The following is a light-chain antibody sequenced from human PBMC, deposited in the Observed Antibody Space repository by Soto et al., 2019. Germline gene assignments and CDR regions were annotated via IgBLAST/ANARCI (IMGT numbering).Light chain of an antibody. CDR2: DAS. CDR3: QQYDDLPLT. Sequence: DIQMTQSPSSLSASVGDRVTITCQASQDISNYLNWYQQKPGKAPKLLIYDASSLETGVPSRFSGSGSWTDFTFTISSLRPEDIGTYFCQQYDDLPLTFGGGTKVEIK. V-gene: IGKV1-33*01. CDR1: QDISNY. J-gene: IGKJ4*01.